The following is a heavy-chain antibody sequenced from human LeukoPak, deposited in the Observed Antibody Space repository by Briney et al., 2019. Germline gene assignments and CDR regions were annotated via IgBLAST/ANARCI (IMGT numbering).Heavy chain of an antibody. CDR1: GFTFSSYA. CDR3: AKKVPANWGSYFDY. J-gene: IGHJ4*02. Sequence: GSLKLSCSASGFTFSSYAMSWVRQAPGKGLEWVSAISGSGDSTYSTDSVKGRFTISRDNSKNTLYLQMNSLRAEDTAVYYCAKKVPANWGSYFDYWGQGTLVTVSS. V-gene: IGHV3-23*01. D-gene: IGHD7-27*01. CDR2: ISGSGDST.